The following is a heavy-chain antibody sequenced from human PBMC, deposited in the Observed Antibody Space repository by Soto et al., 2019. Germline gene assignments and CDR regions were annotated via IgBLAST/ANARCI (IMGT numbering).Heavy chain of an antibody. CDR1: GGSISSYY. CDR2: IYYSGST. D-gene: IGHD4-17*01. J-gene: IGHJ5*02. Sequence: SETLSLTCTVSGGSISSYYWSWIRQPPGKGLEWIGYIYYSGSTNYNPSLKSRVTISVDTSKNQFSLKLSSVTAADTAVYYCARATDYGDYVGVWFDPWGQGTLVTVPS. V-gene: IGHV4-59*01. CDR3: ARATDYGDYVGVWFDP.